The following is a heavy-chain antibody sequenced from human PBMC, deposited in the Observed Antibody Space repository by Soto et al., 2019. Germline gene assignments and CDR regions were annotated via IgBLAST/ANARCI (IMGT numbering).Heavy chain of an antibody. J-gene: IGHJ6*02. Sequence: EVLLLESGGGLVQPGGSLRLSCAASGFTFSSYAMSWVRQAPGKGLEWVSAISGSGGSTYYADSVKGRFTISRDNSKNTLYLQMNSLRAEDTAVYYCAKAAAGYLYYYYGMDVWGQGTTVTVSS. V-gene: IGHV3-23*01. D-gene: IGHD6-13*01. CDR2: ISGSGGST. CDR3: AKAAAGYLYYYYGMDV. CDR1: GFTFSSYA.